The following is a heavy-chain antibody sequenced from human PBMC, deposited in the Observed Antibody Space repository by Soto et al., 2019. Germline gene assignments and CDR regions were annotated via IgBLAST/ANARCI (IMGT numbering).Heavy chain of an antibody. CDR3: ASGIAVAGNNWFDP. CDR1: GFTFSSYS. J-gene: IGHJ5*02. Sequence: GGSLRLSCAASGFTFSSYSMNWVRQAPGKGLEWVSSISSSSSYIYYADSVKGRFTISRDNAKNSLYLQMNSLRAEDTAVYYCASGIAVAGNNWFDPWGQGTLVTVSS. CDR2: ISSSSSYI. V-gene: IGHV3-21*01. D-gene: IGHD6-19*01.